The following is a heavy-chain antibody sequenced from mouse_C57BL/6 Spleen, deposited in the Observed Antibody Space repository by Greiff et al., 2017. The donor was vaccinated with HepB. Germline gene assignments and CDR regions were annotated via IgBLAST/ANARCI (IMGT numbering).Heavy chain of an antibody. J-gene: IGHJ4*01. CDR2: IHPNSGST. D-gene: IGHD1-1*01. Sequence: QVQLQQSGAELVKPGASVKLSCKASGYTFTSYWMHWVKQRPGQGLEWIGMIHPNSGSTNYNEKFKSKATLTVDKSSSTAYMQLSSLTSEDSSVYYCARTPLTTVVADYYAMDYWGQGTSVTVSS. V-gene: IGHV1-64*01. CDR3: ARTPLTTVVADYYAMDY. CDR1: GYTFTSYW.